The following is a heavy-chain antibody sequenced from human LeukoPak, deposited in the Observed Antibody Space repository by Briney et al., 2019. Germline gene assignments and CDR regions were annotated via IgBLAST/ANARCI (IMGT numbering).Heavy chain of an antibody. CDR1: GGSISSGGYS. CDR2: IYHSGST. D-gene: IGHD3-22*01. V-gene: IGHV4-30-2*01. CDR3: ARAQYYYDSSGYYKHDAFDI. Sequence: PSETLSLTCAVSGGSISSGGYSWSWIRQPPGKGLEWLGYIYHSGSTYYNPSLKSRVTISVDRSKNQFSLKLSSVTAADTAVYYCARAQYYYDSSGYYKHDAFDIWGQGTMVSVSS. J-gene: IGHJ3*02.